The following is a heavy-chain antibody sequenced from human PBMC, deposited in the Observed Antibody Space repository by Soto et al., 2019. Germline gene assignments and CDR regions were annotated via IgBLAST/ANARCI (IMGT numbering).Heavy chain of an antibody. CDR1: GGSFSGYY. J-gene: IGHJ5*02. D-gene: IGHD6-6*01. Sequence: SETLSLTCAVYGGSFSGYYWSWIRQPPGKGLEWIGEINHSGSTNYNPSLKSRVTISVDTSKNQFSLKLSSVTAADTAVYYCARGGGDSSSSLFDWLDPWGQGTLVTVSS. V-gene: IGHV4-34*01. CDR2: INHSGST. CDR3: ARGGGDSSSSLFDWLDP.